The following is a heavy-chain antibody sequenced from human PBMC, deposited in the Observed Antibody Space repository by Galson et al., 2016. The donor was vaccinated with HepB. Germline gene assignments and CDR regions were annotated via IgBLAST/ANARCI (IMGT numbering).Heavy chain of an antibody. CDR1: GNQFGTSW. D-gene: IGHD2-8*01. J-gene: IGHJ3*02. Sequence: QSGAEVKKPGESLRISCQGSGNQFGTSWIAWVRQKPGKGLQWMGVVWPGDSETRYSPSFQGQVTISAHKSINTVYLQWSSLKASDTAMYFCARYAKQLAHVFDIWGQGTMVTVSS. V-gene: IGHV5-51*01. CDR2: VWPGDSET. CDR3: ARYAKQLAHVFDI.